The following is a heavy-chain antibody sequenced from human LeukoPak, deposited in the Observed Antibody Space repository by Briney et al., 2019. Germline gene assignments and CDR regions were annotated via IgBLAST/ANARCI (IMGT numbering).Heavy chain of an antibody. CDR3: AKGSQSSRPYYCDF. D-gene: IGHD6-19*01. Sequence: GGSLRLSCAASGFTFKNYAMSWFRQAPGKGLEWVSAITHNGGDTYHADSVKGRFTISRDNSRNTLYLQMNSLRLEDSALYHCAKGSQSSRPYYCDFWGQGTLVTVSS. V-gene: IGHV3-23*01. J-gene: IGHJ4*02. CDR1: GFTFKNYA. CDR2: ITHNGGDT.